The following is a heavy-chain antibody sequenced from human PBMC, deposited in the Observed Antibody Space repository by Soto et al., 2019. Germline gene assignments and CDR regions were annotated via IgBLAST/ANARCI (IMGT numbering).Heavy chain of an antibody. D-gene: IGHD3-10*01. J-gene: IGHJ4*02. V-gene: IGHV1-3*01. Sequence: QAHLVQSGAEVKMPGDSVQVSCKASGFVSTNYNFHWVRQAPGQSLEWMGRINAANGNTQYSQNFQGTVTFTSDASASTAFMKLTNLRFEDKAMYYGATDYGSNWRLWGQRTLVSVSS. CDR2: INAANGNT. CDR1: GFVSTNYN. CDR3: ATDYGSNWRL.